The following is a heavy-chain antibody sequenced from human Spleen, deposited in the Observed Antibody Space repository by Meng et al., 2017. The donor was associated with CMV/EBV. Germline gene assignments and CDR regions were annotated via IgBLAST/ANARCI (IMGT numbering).Heavy chain of an antibody. CDR2: FYYSGST. V-gene: IGHV4-39*07. CDR3: ARDTRGVSPTDYSYAMDV. Sequence: SETLSLTCSVSGGSISSSSYYWAWIRQPPGEGLEWIGTFYYSGSTYSNPSLTSRVTISGDTSKNQFSLKLTSVTAADTAVYYCARDTRGVSPTDYSYAMDVWGQGTTVTVSS. D-gene: IGHD3-10*01. CDR1: GGSISSSSYY. J-gene: IGHJ6*02.